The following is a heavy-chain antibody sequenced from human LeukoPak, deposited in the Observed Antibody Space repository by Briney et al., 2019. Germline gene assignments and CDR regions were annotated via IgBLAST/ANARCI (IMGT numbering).Heavy chain of an antibody. Sequence: GGSLRLSCAASGFTFSSYAMTWVRQAPGKGLEWVSSSTESASTASSAFYADSVKGRFTISRDSSKKILYLQMNSLRAEDTAVYYCARLGYCTGSNCYTSSYYMDVWGKGTTDTVSS. CDR2: STESASTASSA. CDR1: GFTFSSYA. CDR3: ARLGYCTGSNCYTSSYYMDV. V-gene: IGHV3-23*01. J-gene: IGHJ6*03. D-gene: IGHD2-15*01.